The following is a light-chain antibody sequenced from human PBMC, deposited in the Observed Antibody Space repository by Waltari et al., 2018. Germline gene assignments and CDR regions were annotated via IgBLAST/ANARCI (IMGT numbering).Light chain of an antibody. CDR2: RAS. CDR1: QSVGSSS. V-gene: IGKV3-20*01. CDR3: QQHGTLPAT. Sequence: PGTASLSPGERVTLSCRASQSVGSSSLAWYQQKPGQAPRLVIYRASRRATGIPDRFSGSGSGTDFSLTISRLEPEDFAVYYCQQHGTLPATFGQGTKVEIK. J-gene: IGKJ1*01.